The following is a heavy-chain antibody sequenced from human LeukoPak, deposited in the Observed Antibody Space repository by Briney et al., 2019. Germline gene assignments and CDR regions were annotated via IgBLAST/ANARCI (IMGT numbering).Heavy chain of an antibody. CDR3: AKGSTHPGD. CDR2: LSSSGRST. V-gene: IGHV3-23*01. J-gene: IGHJ4*02. CDR1: GFIFSDYA. Sequence: PGGSLRLSCAASGFIFSDYAMTWVRQTPRKGLEWVSSLSSSGRSTYYADSVKGRFTISRDNSKNTLYLQMDSLRVDDTALYFCAKGSTHPGDWGQGTLVTVSS.